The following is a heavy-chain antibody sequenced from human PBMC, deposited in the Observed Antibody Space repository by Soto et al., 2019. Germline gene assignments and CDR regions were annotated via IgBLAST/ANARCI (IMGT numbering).Heavy chain of an antibody. CDR1: GFTFSSYW. Sequence: GGSLRLSCAASGFTFSSYWMHWVHQAPGKGLVWVSRINSDGSSTSYADSVKGRSTISRDNAKNTLYLQMNSLRAEDTAVYYCARWNIVATSLDYWGQGTLVTVSS. D-gene: IGHD5-12*01. CDR3: ARWNIVATSLDY. V-gene: IGHV3-74*01. CDR2: INSDGSST. J-gene: IGHJ4*02.